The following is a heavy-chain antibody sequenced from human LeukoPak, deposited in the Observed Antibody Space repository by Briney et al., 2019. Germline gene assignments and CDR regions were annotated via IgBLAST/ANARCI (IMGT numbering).Heavy chain of an antibody. V-gene: IGHV1-2*02. Sequence: ASVKVSCKASGYTFTGYYMHWVRQAPGQGLEWMGWINPNSGGTNYAQKFQGRVTMTRDMSTSTVYMELSSLRSDDTGVYYCARAGWERFDYWGQGALVTVSS. D-gene: IGHD1-26*01. CDR2: INPNSGGT. J-gene: IGHJ4*02. CDR3: ARAGWERFDY. CDR1: GYTFTGYY.